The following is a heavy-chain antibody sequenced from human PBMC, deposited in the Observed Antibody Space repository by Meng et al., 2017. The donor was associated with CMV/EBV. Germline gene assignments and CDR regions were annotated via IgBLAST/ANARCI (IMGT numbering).Heavy chain of an antibody. D-gene: IGHD2-2*02. V-gene: IGHV1-2*02. CDR2: INPNSGGT. CDR1: GYTFTSYD. CDR3: ARASPAIFGRHYYYYGMDV. Sequence: ASVKVSCKASGYTFTSYDINWVRQATGQGLEWMGWINPNSGGTNYAQKFQGRVTMTRDTSISTAYMELSRLRSDDTAVYYCARASPAIFGRHYYYYGMDVWGQGTTVTVSS. J-gene: IGHJ6*02.